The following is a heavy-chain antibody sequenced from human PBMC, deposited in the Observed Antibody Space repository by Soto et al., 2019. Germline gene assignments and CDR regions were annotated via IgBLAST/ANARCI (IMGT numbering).Heavy chain of an antibody. Sequence: SETLSLTCGVSGGSISSSNWWIWARQFPVKGLEWIGEIFHTGSVNYNPSLKSRVTLSLDKSKNQFSLKLTSVTAADTAVYFCAREQICNVVKCSNWFDPWGQGTLVTVSS. J-gene: IGHJ5*02. V-gene: IGHV4-4*02. CDR2: IFHTGSV. CDR1: GGSISSSNW. CDR3: AREQICNVVKCSNWFDP. D-gene: IGHD2-8*01.